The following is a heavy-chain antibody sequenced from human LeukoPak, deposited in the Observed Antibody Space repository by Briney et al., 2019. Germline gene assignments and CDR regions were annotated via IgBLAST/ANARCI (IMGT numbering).Heavy chain of an antibody. CDR1: GSIFTSYW. V-gene: IGHV5-51*01. CDR3: ARRTDSGSYLDY. CDR2: IYPGDSDT. J-gene: IGHJ4*02. Sequence: GASLQISCKGSGSIFTSYWIGWGRPLPGKGLEWMGIIYPGDSDTRYSPSFQGQVTISADKSISTAYLQWSSLKASDTAMYYCARRTDSGSYLDYWGQGTLVTVSS. D-gene: IGHD1-26*01.